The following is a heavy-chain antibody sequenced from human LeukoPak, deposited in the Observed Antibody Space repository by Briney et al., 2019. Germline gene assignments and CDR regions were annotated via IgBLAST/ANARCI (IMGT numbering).Heavy chain of an antibody. V-gene: IGHV1-2*02. CDR1: GYTFTGYY. Sequence: GASVKVSCKASGYTFTGYYMHWVRQAPGQGLEWMGWINPNSGGTNYAQKFQGRVTMTRDTSISTAYMELRSLRSDDTAVYYCARGRLWFGRARYFDYWGQGTLVTVSS. CDR2: INPNSGGT. CDR3: ARGRLWFGRARYFDY. D-gene: IGHD3-10*01. J-gene: IGHJ4*02.